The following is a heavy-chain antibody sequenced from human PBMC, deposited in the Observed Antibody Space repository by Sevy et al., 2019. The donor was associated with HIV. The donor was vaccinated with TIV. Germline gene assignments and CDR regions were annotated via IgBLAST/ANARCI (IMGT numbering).Heavy chain of an antibody. CDR3: HAASQGG. CDR1: GFSFNSYW. V-gene: IGHV3-74*01. Sequence: GGSLRLSCAASGFSFNSYWMHWVRQAPGKGLEWVSHISDDGIGTTYADSVKGRFTISRDNAKNTLYLQMNSLRAEDRALDYCHAASQGGWGQGTLVTV. CDR2: ISDDGIGT. J-gene: IGHJ4*02. D-gene: IGHD6-25*01.